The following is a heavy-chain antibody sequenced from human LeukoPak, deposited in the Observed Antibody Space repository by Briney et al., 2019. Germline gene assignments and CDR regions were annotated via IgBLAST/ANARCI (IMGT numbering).Heavy chain of an antibody. V-gene: IGHV4-30-2*01. CDR3: ARGRGMSLFDP. D-gene: IGHD2-15*01. J-gene: IGHJ5*02. CDR1: GGSISSGGYS. Sequence: PSQTLSLTCAVSGGSISSGGYSWSWIRQPPGKGLEWIGYIYHSGSTYYNPSLNSRVTISVDRSKNQFSLKLSSVTAADTAVYYCARGRGMSLFDPWGQGTLVTVSS. CDR2: IYHSGST.